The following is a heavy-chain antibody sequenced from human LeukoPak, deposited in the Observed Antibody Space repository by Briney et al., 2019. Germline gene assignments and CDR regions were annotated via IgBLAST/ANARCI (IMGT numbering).Heavy chain of an antibody. CDR2: INQDESEK. CDR3: ARYCTFRTCSGTKFDS. J-gene: IGHJ4*02. D-gene: IGHD1-1*01. CDR1: GFTFSDYN. V-gene: IGHV3-7*03. Sequence: GGSLRLSCAASGFTFSDYNMRWIRQAPGKGLEWVATINQDESEKYYLDSVKGRFTISRDTAKNPLYLQMYSLTAEDTALYYCARYCTFRTCSGTKFDSWGPGTLVTVSS.